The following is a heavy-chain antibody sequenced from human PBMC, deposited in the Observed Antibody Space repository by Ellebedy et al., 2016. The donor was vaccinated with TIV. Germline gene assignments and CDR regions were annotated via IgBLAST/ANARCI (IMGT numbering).Heavy chain of an antibody. CDR1: GGSISSYY. V-gene: IGHV4-59*01. CDR2: IYYSGRT. CDR3: ARDRMYYYDSSGSYSYYGMDV. D-gene: IGHD3-22*01. J-gene: IGHJ6*02. Sequence: GSLRLXXTVSGGSISSYYWSWIRQPPGKGLEWIGDIYYSGRTNYNPSLKSRVTISGVTSKNQFSLKLSSVTAADTAVYYCARDRMYYYDSSGSYSYYGMDVWGQGTTVTVSS.